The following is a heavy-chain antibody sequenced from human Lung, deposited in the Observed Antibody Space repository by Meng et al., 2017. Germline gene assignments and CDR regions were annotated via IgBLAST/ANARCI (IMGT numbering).Heavy chain of an antibody. CDR3: GRSDGYIRD. J-gene: IGHJ4*02. V-gene: IGHV3-74*01. CDR1: GFTFSTYW. Sequence: EVQLVESGGGLVQPGGALRLSCAASGFTFSTYWMHWAGPAPGKGLVWVSHINTDGSSTNYADSVKGRFTISRDNAKNTLYLQMNSLRAEDTAVYYCGRSDGYIRDWGQGTLVTVSS. D-gene: IGHD5-24*01. CDR2: INTDGSST.